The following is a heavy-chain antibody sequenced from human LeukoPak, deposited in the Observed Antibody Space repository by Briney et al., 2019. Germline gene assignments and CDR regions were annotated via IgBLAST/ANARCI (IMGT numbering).Heavy chain of an antibody. J-gene: IGHJ6*03. CDR3: ARDRYYDILTGYYHYYYYMDV. CDR2: IKQDGSEK. CDR1: GFTFSSYW. D-gene: IGHD3-9*01. V-gene: IGHV3-7*01. Sequence: GESLRLSCAASGFTFSSYWMSWVRQAPGKGLEWVANIKQDGSEKYYVDSVKGRFTISRDNSKNTLYLQMNSLRAEDTAVYYCARDRYYDILTGYYHYYYYMDVWGKGTTVTVSS.